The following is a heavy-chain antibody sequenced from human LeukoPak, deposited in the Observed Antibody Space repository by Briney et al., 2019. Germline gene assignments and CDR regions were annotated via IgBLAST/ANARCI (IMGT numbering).Heavy chain of an antibody. J-gene: IGHJ4*02. Sequence: GGSLRLSCAASGFTFSAYIMNWVRQAPGKGLEWVSSISSSSTYIYYADSVKGRFTISRDNAKNSLYLQMNILRAEDTAVYYCARAGDSGSYLFSDYWGQGTLVTVSS. D-gene: IGHD1-26*01. V-gene: IGHV3-21*01. CDR3: ARAGDSGSYLFSDY. CDR2: ISSSSTYI. CDR1: GFTFSAYI.